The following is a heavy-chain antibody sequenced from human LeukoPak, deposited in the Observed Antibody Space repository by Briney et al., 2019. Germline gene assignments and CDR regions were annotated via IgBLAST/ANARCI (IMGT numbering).Heavy chain of an antibody. D-gene: IGHD3-22*01. J-gene: IGHJ4*02. CDR3: ARDLPHTMIVVVTGDY. CDR2: IYSGGST. V-gene: IGHV3-53*05. CDR1: GFTVSSNY. Sequence: GGSLRLSCAASGFTVSSNYMSWVRQAPGKGLEWVSVIYSGGSTYYADSVKGRFTISRDNSKNTLYLQMNSLRAEDTAVYYCARDLPHTMIVVVTGDYWGQGTLVTVSS.